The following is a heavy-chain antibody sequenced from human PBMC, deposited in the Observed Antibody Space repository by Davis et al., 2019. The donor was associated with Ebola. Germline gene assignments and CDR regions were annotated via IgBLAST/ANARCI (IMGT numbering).Heavy chain of an antibody. CDR2: ISGDGGST. J-gene: IGHJ4*02. CDR1: GFTFDDYA. CDR3: ATLYYFDY. V-gene: IGHV3-43*02. Sequence: GESLKISCAASGFTFDDYAMHWVRQAPGKGLEWVSLISGDGGSTYYADSVKGRFTISRDNSKNSLYLLMNSLRTEDTALYYCATLYYFDYWGQGTLVTVSS.